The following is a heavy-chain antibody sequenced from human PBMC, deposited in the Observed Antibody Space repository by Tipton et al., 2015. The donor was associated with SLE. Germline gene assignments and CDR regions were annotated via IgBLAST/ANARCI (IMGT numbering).Heavy chain of an antibody. CDR1: GGSISSYF. D-gene: IGHD3-22*01. CDR3: ARQPLYYDGSGSTPAYFQY. J-gene: IGHJ1*01. V-gene: IGHV4-59*08. Sequence: TLSLTCTVSGGSISSYFWSWIRQPPGKGLEWIGYIYYDGTTNYNPSLKSRVTISVDTSKNQFSLNLNSVTTTDTAVYYCARQPLYYDGSGSTPAYFQYWGQGTLVTVSS. CDR2: IYYDGTT.